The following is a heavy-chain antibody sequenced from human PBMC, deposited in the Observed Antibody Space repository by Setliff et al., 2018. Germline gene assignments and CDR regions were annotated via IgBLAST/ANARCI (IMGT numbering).Heavy chain of an antibody. Sequence: GGSLRLSCAASGFTFSSYNMNWVRQAPGKGLEWVSYISSSSSTIYYADSVKGRFTISRDNAKNSLYLQMNSLRAEDTAVYYCARRGMSSSWFQGYFDYWGQGTLVTAPQ. D-gene: IGHD6-13*01. CDR3: ARRGMSSSWFQGYFDY. J-gene: IGHJ4*02. CDR1: GFTFSSYN. CDR2: ISSSSSTI. V-gene: IGHV3-48*01.